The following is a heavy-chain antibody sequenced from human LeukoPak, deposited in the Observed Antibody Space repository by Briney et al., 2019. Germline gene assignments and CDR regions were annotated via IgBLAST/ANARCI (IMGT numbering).Heavy chain of an antibody. V-gene: IGHV1-18*01. J-gene: IGHJ4*02. D-gene: IGHD2-2*01. CDR1: GYTFTSYG. CDR3: ARVVTFGIVVVPAAMDY. Sequence: ASVKVSCKASGYTFTSYGISWVRQAPGQGLEWMGWISAYNGNTNYAQKLQGRVTMTTDTSTSTAYMELRSLRSDDTAVYYCARVVTFGIVVVPAAMDYWGQGTLVTVSS. CDR2: ISAYNGNT.